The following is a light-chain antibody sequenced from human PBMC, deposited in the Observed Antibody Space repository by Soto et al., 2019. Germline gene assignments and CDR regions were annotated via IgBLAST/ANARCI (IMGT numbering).Light chain of an antibody. CDR2: DTS. Sequence: VLTQSPATLSLSPGERATLSCRASQNVRSYLAWYQQKPGQAPRLLLYDTSNRATGIPARFSGSGSGTDFTLTISRLEPEDFAVYHCQQRSDLVTFGGGTKVEIK. CDR3: QQRSDLVT. CDR1: QNVRSY. J-gene: IGKJ4*01. V-gene: IGKV3-11*01.